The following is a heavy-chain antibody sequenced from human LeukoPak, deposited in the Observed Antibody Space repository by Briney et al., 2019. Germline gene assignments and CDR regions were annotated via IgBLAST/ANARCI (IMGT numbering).Heavy chain of an antibody. CDR1: GGSISSSTYF. CDR2: IYHTGTT. D-gene: IGHD6-13*01. Sequence: SSETLSLTCSVSGGSISSSTYFWGWIRQPPGKGLEWIGTIYHTGTTYYNPSLQSRVTISVDTSKNQFSLNLSSVTATDTAVYFCARHYTLVTAPGAYYMDVRGKGTTVTVSS. J-gene: IGHJ6*03. V-gene: IGHV4-39*01. CDR3: ARHYTLVTAPGAYYMDV.